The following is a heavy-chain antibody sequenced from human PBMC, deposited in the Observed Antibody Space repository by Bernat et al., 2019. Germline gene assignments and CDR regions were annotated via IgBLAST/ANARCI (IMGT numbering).Heavy chain of an antibody. D-gene: IGHD3-9*01. J-gene: IGHJ4*02. Sequence: EVQLVESGGGLVKPGGSLRLSCAASGFTFSNAWMNWVRQAPGKGLEWVGRIKSKTDGGTTDYAAPVKGRFTISRDDSKNTLYLQMNSVKTEDTAVYYCTRELRYFDWAYFDYWGQGTLVTVSS. V-gene: IGHV3-15*07. CDR2: IKSKTDGGTT. CDR1: GFTFSNAW. CDR3: TRELRYFDWAYFDY.